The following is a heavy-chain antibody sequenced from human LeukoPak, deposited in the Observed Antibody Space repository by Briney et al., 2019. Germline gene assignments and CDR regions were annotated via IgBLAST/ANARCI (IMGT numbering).Heavy chain of an antibody. CDR2: ISSSSSYI. V-gene: IGHV3-21*01. CDR3: ARDCSGGSCYPKIYYYYGMDV. CDR1: GFPFSSYS. J-gene: IGHJ6*02. D-gene: IGHD2-15*01. Sequence: GGSLRLSCAASGFPFSSYSMNWVRQAPGKGLEWVSSISSSSSYIYYADSVKGRFTISRDNAKNSLYLQMNSLRAEDTAVYYCARDCSGGSCYPKIYYYYGMDVWGQGTTVTVSS.